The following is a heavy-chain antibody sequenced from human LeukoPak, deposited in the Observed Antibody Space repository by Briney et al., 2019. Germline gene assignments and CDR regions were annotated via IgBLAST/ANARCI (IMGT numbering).Heavy chain of an antibody. CDR3: SRDVSTAAGSSAFDM. D-gene: IGHD6-13*01. CDR2: SRNKANGYTT. J-gene: IGHJ3*02. V-gene: IGHV3-72*01. CDR1: GFTLSDHY. Sequence: GGSLRLSCAASGFTLSDHYIDWARQAPGKGLEWVGRSRNKANGYTTEYVASVKGRFTISRDDSKNSLYLQMNSLTTEDTAVYYCSRDVSTAAGSSAFDMWGQGTMVTVSS.